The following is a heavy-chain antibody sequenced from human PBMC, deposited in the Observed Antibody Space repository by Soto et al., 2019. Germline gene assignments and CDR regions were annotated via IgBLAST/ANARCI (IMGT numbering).Heavy chain of an antibody. V-gene: IGHV3-30*03. CDR3: ASRGGLGNYFDS. J-gene: IGHJ4*02. CDR2: ISSDGGNI. D-gene: IGHD3-16*01. Sequence: GGSLRLSCAASGFKFRSFGMHWVRQAPGKGLQWVAYISSDGGNIKYVDSVKGRFTIVRDNSRNTLFLDMRSLRLEDSARYYCASRGGLGNYFDSWGQGALVTVSS. CDR1: GFKFRSFG.